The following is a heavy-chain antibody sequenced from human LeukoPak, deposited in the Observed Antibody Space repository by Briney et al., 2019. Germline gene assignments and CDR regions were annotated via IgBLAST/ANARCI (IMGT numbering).Heavy chain of an antibody. CDR3: ARGKYSSGWYYFDY. Sequence: GGSLRLSCAASGFTFSSYAMHWVRQAPGKGLEWVALIWYDGSNEDYADSLKGRFTISRDNSKNTLYLQMNSLRAEDTAVYYCARGKYSSGWYYFDYWGQGTLVTVSS. CDR2: IWYDGSNE. CDR1: GFTFSSYA. D-gene: IGHD6-19*01. J-gene: IGHJ4*02. V-gene: IGHV3-33*01.